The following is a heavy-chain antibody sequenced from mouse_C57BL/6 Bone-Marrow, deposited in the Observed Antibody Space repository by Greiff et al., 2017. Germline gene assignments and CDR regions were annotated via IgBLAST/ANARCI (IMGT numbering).Heavy chain of an antibody. V-gene: IGHV5-9*01. Sequence: DVQLVESGGGLVKPGGSLKLSCAASGFTFSSYTMSWVRQTLEKRLEWVATISGGGGNTYYPDSVKGRFTISRDNAKNTLYLQMSSLRSEDTALYYCASYYGRGYFDYWGQGTTLTVSS. D-gene: IGHD1-1*01. CDR2: ISGGGGNT. J-gene: IGHJ2*01. CDR1: GFTFSSYT. CDR3: ASYYGRGYFDY.